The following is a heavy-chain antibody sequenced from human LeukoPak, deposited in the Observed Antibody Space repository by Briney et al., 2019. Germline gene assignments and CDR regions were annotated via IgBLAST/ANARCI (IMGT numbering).Heavy chain of an antibody. Sequence: GGSLRLSCAASGFTFTTYWMSWVRQAPGKGLEWVGRIKSKTDGGTTDYAAPVKGRFTISRDDSKNTLYLQMNSLKTEDTAVYYCTTSRPRDGYNQFDYWGQGTLVTVSS. D-gene: IGHD5-24*01. CDR1: GFTFTTYW. CDR3: TTSRPRDGYNQFDY. J-gene: IGHJ4*02. CDR2: IKSKTDGGTT. V-gene: IGHV3-15*01.